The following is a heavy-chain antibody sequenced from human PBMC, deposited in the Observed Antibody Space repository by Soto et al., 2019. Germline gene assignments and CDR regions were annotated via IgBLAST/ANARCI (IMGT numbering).Heavy chain of an antibody. J-gene: IGHJ5*02. CDR1: GFSLSTSGVG. Sequence: SGPTLVNPTQTLTLTCTFSGFSLSTSGVGVGWIRQPPGKALEWLALIYWDDDKRYSPSLKSRLTITKDTSKNQVVLTITNMDPVDTATYYCAHRPSIAAPTNCFDPWGQGTLVTVSS. D-gene: IGHD6-6*01. CDR2: IYWDDDK. V-gene: IGHV2-5*02. CDR3: AHRPSIAAPTNCFDP.